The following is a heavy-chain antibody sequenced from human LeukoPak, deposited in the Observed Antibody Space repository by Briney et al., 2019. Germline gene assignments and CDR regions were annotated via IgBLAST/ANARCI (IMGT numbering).Heavy chain of an antibody. CDR2: IYYSGST. CDR3: ARYYGSGSYYKE. J-gene: IGHJ4*02. CDR1: GGSISSGGYY. V-gene: IGHV4-31*03. D-gene: IGHD3-10*01. Sequence: PSETLSLTCTVSGGSISSGGYYWSWIRQHPGKGLEWIGYIYYSGSTYYNPSLKSRVTISVDTSKNQFSLKLSSVTAADTAVYYCARYYGSGSYYKEWGQGTLVTVSS.